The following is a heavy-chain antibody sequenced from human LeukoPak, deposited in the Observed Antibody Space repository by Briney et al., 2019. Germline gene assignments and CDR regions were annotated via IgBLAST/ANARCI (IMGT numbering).Heavy chain of an antibody. Sequence: GGSLRLSCAASGFTFSSYAMSWVRQAPGKGLEWVSAISGSGGSTYYADSVKGRFTISRDNSKNTLYLQMNSLRAEDTAVYYCARDDIVVVPAAIPNGMDVWGQGTTVTVSS. CDR1: GFTFSSYA. V-gene: IGHV3-23*01. CDR2: ISGSGGST. J-gene: IGHJ6*02. D-gene: IGHD2-2*01. CDR3: ARDDIVVVPAAIPNGMDV.